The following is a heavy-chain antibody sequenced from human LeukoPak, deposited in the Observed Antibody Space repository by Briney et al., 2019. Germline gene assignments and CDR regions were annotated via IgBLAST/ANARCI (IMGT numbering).Heavy chain of an antibody. V-gene: IGHV4-34*01. D-gene: IGHD6-13*01. CDR2: INHSGST. CDR1: GGSFSGYY. Sequence: SETLSLTCAVHGGSFSGYYWSWIRQPPGKGLEWIGEINHSGSTNYNPSLKSRVTISVDTSKNQFSLKLSSVTAADTAVYYCASSPLRAAAVRPPFDYWGQGTLVTVSS. J-gene: IGHJ4*02. CDR3: ASSPLRAAAVRPPFDY.